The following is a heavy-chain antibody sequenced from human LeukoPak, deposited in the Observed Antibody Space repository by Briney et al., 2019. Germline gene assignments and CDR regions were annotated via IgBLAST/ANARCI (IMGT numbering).Heavy chain of an antibody. V-gene: IGHV6-1*01. D-gene: IGHD3-16*01. CDR2: TYYRSRWYN. CDR1: GDSVSSNSDS. J-gene: IGHJ4*02. CDR3: ARKKAGGMFDY. Sequence: SPTLSLTCAISGDSVSSNSDSWNWIRQSPSRGLEWLGRTYYRSRWYNDYAVSMKSRITINPDTSKNQFSLQLNSVTPEDTAVYYCARKKAGGMFDYWGQGTLVTVSS.